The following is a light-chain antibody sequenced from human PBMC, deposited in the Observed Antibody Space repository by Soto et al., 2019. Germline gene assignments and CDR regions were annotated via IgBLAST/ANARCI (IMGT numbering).Light chain of an antibody. CDR1: QSISNY. J-gene: IGKJ4*01. V-gene: IGKV1-39*01. CDR2: AAS. CDR3: QQSFTTPLT. Sequence: DIQMTQSPSSLSASVGDRVTITCRASQSISNYLNWYQHKPGKAPKLLIYAASILQSGVPSAFSGSGSGTDFTLTISSLPPEDFATYYCQQSFTTPLTFGGGTKIEIK.